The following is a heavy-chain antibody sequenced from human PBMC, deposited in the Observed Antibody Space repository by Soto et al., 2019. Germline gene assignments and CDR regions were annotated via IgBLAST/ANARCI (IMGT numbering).Heavy chain of an antibody. Sequence: QVQLQESGPGLVKPSETLSLTCNVSGDSMSKYYWSWVRQPAGKGLEWIGRIWTSGSTKYNPSLKSRVTMSIDTSNKHFALDLKSVTAADTAVYYCARTVGAAYYFDFWGQGVLVTVSS. J-gene: IGHJ4*02. CDR1: GDSMSKYY. CDR2: IWTSGST. CDR3: ARTVGAAYYFDF. D-gene: IGHD3-16*01. V-gene: IGHV4-4*07.